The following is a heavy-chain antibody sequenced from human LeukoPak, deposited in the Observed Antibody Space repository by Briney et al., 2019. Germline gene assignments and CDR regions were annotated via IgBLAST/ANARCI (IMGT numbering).Heavy chain of an antibody. V-gene: IGHV1-2*02. J-gene: IGHJ4*02. CDR2: INPNSGGT. CDR1: GYTFTGYY. D-gene: IGHD3-22*01. Sequence: ASVKVSCKASGYTFTGYYMHWVRQALGQGLEWMGWINPNSGGTNYAQKFQGRVTMTRDTSISTAYMELSRLRSDDTAVYYCARDMGITMIVDYWGQGTLITVSS. CDR3: ARDMGITMIVDY.